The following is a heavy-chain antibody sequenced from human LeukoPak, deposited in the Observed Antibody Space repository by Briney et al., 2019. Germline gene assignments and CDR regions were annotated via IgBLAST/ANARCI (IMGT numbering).Heavy chain of an antibody. D-gene: IGHD2-15*01. V-gene: IGHV4-59*01. Sequence: SETLSLTCAVYGGSFSGYYWSWIRQPPGKGLEWIGYIYYSGSTNYNPSLKSRVTISVDTSKNQFSLKLSSVTAADTAVYYCARVGGCSGGSCYSDAFDIWGQGTMVTVSS. J-gene: IGHJ3*02. CDR1: GGSFSGYY. CDR2: IYYSGST. CDR3: ARVGGCSGGSCYSDAFDI.